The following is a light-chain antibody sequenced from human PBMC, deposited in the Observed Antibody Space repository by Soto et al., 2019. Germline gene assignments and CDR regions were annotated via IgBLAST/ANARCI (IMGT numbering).Light chain of an antibody. J-gene: IGKJ4*01. V-gene: IGKV3-11*01. Sequence: EKVMTQSPATLSVSLGERATLSCRASQSVARNLAWYQQKPGQAPRLLIYAASTRATGTPARFSGSGSGTDFTLTISSLEPEDFAVHYCQQRSNWPLTFGGGTKVEIK. CDR2: AAS. CDR1: QSVARN. CDR3: QQRSNWPLT.